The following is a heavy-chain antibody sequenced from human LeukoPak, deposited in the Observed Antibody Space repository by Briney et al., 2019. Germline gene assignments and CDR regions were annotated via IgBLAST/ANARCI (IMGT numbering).Heavy chain of an antibody. CDR2: IYTTGST. D-gene: IGHD2-2*01. Sequence: SQTLSLTCTVSGGSISSGSSYWSWIRQPAGKGLEWIGRIYTTGSTNYNPSLKSRVTISVDTSKNQFSLKLSSVTAADTAVYYCARPYANSHYYMDVWGKGTTVTVSS. V-gene: IGHV4-61*02. CDR3: ARPYANSHYYMDV. CDR1: GGSISSGSSY. J-gene: IGHJ6*03.